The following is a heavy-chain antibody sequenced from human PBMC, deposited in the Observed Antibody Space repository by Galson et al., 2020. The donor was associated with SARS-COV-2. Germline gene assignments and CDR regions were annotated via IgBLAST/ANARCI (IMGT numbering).Heavy chain of an antibody. V-gene: IGHV1-8*01. CDR2: MNPNSGNT. Sequence: ASVKVSCKASGYSFTSYDINWVRQANGQGLEWMGWMNPNSGNTGYAQKFQGRVTMTRNTSISTAYMELGSLRSEDTAVYYCARFRSSSSYYYYYMDVWGKGTTVTVSS. J-gene: IGHJ6*03. CDR1: GYSFTSYD. CDR3: ARFRSSSSYYYYYMDV. D-gene: IGHD6-6*01.